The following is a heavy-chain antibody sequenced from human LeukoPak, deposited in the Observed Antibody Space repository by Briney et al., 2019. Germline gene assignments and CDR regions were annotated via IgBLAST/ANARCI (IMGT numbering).Heavy chain of an antibody. D-gene: IGHD3-9*01. CDR2: IYSGGST. Sequence: GGSLRLSCAASGFTVSSNYMSWVRQAPGKGLEWVSDIYSGGSTYYADSVKGRFTISRDNSKNTLYLQMNSLRAEDTAVYYCARGASGGYFDWSSNPYNWFDPWGQGTLVTVSS. CDR1: GFTVSSNY. CDR3: ARGASGGYFDWSSNPYNWFDP. J-gene: IGHJ5*02. V-gene: IGHV3-66*01.